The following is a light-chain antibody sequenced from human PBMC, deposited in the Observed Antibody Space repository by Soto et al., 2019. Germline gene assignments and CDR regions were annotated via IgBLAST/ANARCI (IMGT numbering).Light chain of an antibody. Sequence: IVLTQSPGTLSLSPGERATLSCRASQSVSSSHLAWYQQKPGQPPRLLVYGATSRAIGIPDRFSGSGSGTDFTLTISRLEPEDFAVYYCQQYVASQTFGQGTKVEIK. V-gene: IGKV3-20*01. J-gene: IGKJ1*01. CDR2: GAT. CDR1: QSVSSSH. CDR3: QQYVASQT.